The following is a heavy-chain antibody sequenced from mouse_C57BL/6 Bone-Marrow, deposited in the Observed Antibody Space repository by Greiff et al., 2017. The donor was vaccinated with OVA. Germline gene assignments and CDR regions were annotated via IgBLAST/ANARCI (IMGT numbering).Heavy chain of an antibody. CDR1: GFTFSSYA. Sequence: EVKLMESGGGLVKPGGSLKLSCAASGFTFSSYAMSWVRQTPEKRLEWVATISDGGSYTYYPDNVKGRFTISRDNAKNNLYLQMSHLKSEDTAMDYCARGPWDWYFDVWGTGTTVTVSS. V-gene: IGHV5-4*03. CDR3: ARGPWDWYFDV. CDR2: ISDGGSYT. J-gene: IGHJ1*03.